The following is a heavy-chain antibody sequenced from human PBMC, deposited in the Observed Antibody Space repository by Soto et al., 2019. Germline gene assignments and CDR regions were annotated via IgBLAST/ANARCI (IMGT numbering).Heavy chain of an antibody. Sequence: GGSPRLSCAASGFTFCSYWMGWVRQAPGKGLEWVANIKQDGSEKYYVDSVKGRFTISRDNAKNSLYLQMNSLRAEDTAVYYCARGRTTGPDYYYYYMDVWGKGTTVTVSS. V-gene: IGHV3-7*01. CDR2: IKQDGSEK. J-gene: IGHJ6*03. CDR1: GFTFCSYW. D-gene: IGHD1-1*01. CDR3: ARGRTTGPDYYYYYMDV.